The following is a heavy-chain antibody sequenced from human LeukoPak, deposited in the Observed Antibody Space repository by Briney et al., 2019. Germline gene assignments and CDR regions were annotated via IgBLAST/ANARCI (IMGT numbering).Heavy chain of an antibody. CDR1: GFTFSSYW. D-gene: IGHD3-22*01. CDR3: ARFLQYSGSSSHYLDS. V-gene: IGHV3-7*03. J-gene: IGHJ4*02. CDR2: INQDGSQK. Sequence: GGSLRLSCAASGFTFSSYWMSWVRQAPGKGLEWVANINQDGSQKYYVDSVKGRFTISRDNAKNSVFLQMNSLRAEDTAVYYCARFLQYSGSSSHYLDSWGQGTLVTVSS.